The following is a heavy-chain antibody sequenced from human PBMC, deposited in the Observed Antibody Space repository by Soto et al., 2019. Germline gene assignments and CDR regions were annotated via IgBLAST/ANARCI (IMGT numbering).Heavy chain of an antibody. V-gene: IGHV1-8*01. J-gene: IGHJ4*02. CDR1: GYTFASYD. CDR2: MNPNSGNT. CDR3: ARGRLVRGYNFGY. D-gene: IGHD3-10*01. Sequence: ASVKVSCKASGYTFASYDINWVRQATGQGLEWMGWMNPNSGNTGYAQKFQGRVTMTRNTSISTAYMELSSLRSEDTAVYYCARGRLVRGYNFGYWGEGTLVTVSS.